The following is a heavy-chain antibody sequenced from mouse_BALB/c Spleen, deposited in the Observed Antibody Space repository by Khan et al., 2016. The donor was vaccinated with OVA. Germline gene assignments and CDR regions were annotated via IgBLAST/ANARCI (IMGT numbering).Heavy chain of an antibody. CDR1: GYSITSDYA. J-gene: IGHJ2*01. V-gene: IGHV3-2*02. D-gene: IGHD1-1*01. Sequence: EVQLQESGPGPVNPSQSLSLTCTVTGYSITSDYAWNWIRQFPGNKLEWMGYISYSGRTSYNPSLKSRISITRDTSKNQVFLQLNPVTTEDTATXCCARSVTITAVVATDFDYWGQGTTLTVSS. CDR3: ARSVTITAVVATDFDY. CDR2: ISYSGRT.